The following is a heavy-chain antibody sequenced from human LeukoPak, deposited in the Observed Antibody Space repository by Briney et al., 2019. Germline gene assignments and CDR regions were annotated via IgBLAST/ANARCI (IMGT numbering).Heavy chain of an antibody. J-gene: IGHJ3*02. CDR2: TNSGSSDI. CDR1: GFTFNSYI. Sequence: GGSLRLSCAASGFTFNSYIMTWVRQTPGKGLEWVVSTNSGSSDISYADSVRGRFTISRDNAKNSLYLQMNSLRAEDTAVYYCARDGDSSSWPRDAFDIWGQGTMVTVSS. D-gene: IGHD6-13*01. V-gene: IGHV3-21*01. CDR3: ARDGDSSSWPRDAFDI.